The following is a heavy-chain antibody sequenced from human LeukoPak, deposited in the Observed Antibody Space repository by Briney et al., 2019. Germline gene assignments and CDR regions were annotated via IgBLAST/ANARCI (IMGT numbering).Heavy chain of an antibody. CDR3: ARRIVGASRWDYSYGMDV. CDR1: GFTVSNND. Sequence: GGSLRLSCAASGFTVSNNDMSWVRQAPGKGLEWVSVIYSGGSTYYADSVKGRFTISRDNSKKTLYLQMNSLRAEDTAVYYCARRIVGASRWDYSYGMDVWGQGTTVTVSS. CDR2: IYSGGST. V-gene: IGHV3-53*01. J-gene: IGHJ6*02. D-gene: IGHD1-26*01.